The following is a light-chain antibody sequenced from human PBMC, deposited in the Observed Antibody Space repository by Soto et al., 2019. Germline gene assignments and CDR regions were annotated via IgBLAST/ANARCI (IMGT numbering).Light chain of an antibody. J-gene: IGLJ2*01. CDR1: SSNIGAGYD. V-gene: IGLV1-40*01. CDR2: GNS. Sequence: QSALTQPPSVSGAPGQRVTISCTGSSSNIGAGYDVHWYQQLPGTAPKLLIYGNSERPSGVTDRFSGSKSGTSASLALTGLQAEDEADYYCQSYDTSLRTSVFGGGTKLTVL. CDR3: QSYDTSLRTSV.